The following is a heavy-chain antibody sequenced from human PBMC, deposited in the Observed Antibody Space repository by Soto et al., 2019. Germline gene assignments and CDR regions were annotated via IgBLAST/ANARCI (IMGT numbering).Heavy chain of an antibody. J-gene: IGHJ5*02. CDR3: ARGFKADCSGGSCYSVWFDP. Sequence: QVQLQESGPGLGKPSQTLSLTCTVSGGSISSGGYYWSWIRQHPGKGLEWIGYIYYSGSTYYNPSLKSRVTISVDTSKNQFSLKLSSVTAADTAVYYCARGFKADCSGGSCYSVWFDPWGQGTLVTVSS. D-gene: IGHD2-15*01. CDR2: IYYSGST. V-gene: IGHV4-31*03. CDR1: GGSISSGGYY.